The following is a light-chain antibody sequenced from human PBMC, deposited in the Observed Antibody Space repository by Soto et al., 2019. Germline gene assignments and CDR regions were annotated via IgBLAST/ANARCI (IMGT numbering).Light chain of an antibody. J-gene: IGKJ2*01. Sequence: EIAMTQSPATLSVSPGDRATLSCRASQSISTEFAWYQQIPGQPPRLLIYSASTRATGVPARFTGSGSGSEFTLTISGLQSEDFAIYYCQQGHNWPLTFGQGTRLEI. CDR1: QSISTE. CDR3: QQGHNWPLT. CDR2: SAS. V-gene: IGKV3-15*01.